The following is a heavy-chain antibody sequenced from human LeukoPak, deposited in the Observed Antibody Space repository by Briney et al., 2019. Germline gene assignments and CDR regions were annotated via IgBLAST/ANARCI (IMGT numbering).Heavy chain of an antibody. V-gene: IGHV1-2*02. J-gene: IGHJ4*02. CDR2: INPNSGGT. Sequence: ASVKVSCKASGYTFTGYYMHWVRQAPGQGLEWMGWINPNSGGTNYAQKFQGRVTMTRDTSISTAYMELSRLRSDDTAVYYCARDKGTLGITTPHYWGQGTLVTVSS. D-gene: IGHD4-11*01. CDR1: GYTFTGYY. CDR3: ARDKGTLGITTPHY.